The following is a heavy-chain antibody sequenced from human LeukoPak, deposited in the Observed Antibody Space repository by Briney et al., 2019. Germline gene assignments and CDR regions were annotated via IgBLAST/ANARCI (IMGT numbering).Heavy chain of an antibody. CDR2: IKHSGSP. CDR3: ARQGGRYWGYLDY. J-gene: IGHJ4*02. D-gene: IGHD7-27*01. Sequence: ASETLSLTCAVYGGSFSVYYWSWIRQPPGKGLEWIGEIKHSGSPSYNPSLKSRVTISADTSKNQFSLKLSSVTAADTAVYYCARQGGRYWGYLDYWGQGTLVTVSS. CDR1: GGSFSVYY. V-gene: IGHV4-34*01.